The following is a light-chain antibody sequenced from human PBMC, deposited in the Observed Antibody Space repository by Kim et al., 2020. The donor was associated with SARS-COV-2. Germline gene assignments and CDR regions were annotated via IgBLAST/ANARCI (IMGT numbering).Light chain of an antibody. V-gene: IGLV3-21*04. Sequence: SYELTQPPSVSVAPGKTARIPCGGNNIGSKSVHWYQQKPGQAPVLVIYYDSDRPSKIPERFSGSNSGNTATLTISRVEAGDEADYYCQVWDSSVVFGGGT. J-gene: IGLJ3*02. CDR2: YDS. CDR3: QVWDSSVV. CDR1: NIGSKS.